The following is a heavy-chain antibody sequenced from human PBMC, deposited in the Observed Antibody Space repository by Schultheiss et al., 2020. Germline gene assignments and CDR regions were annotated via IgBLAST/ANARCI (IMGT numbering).Heavy chain of an antibody. V-gene: IGHV3-7*01. CDR2: IKQDGSEK. CDR1: GFTFSSYW. D-gene: IGHD3-10*01. CDR3: ARLIGSGVRPRFDP. Sequence: GGSLRLSCAASGFTFSSYWMSWVRQAPGKGLEWVANIKQDGSEKYYVDSVKGRFTISRDNAKNSLYLQMNSLRAEDTAVYYCARLIGSGVRPRFDPWGQGTLVTVSS. J-gene: IGHJ5*02.